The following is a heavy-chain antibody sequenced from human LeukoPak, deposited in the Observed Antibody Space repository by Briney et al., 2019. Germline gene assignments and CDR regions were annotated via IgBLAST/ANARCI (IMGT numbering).Heavy chain of an antibody. CDR3: ARVTVVVPAATNWFDP. CDR1: GGSISSGGYY. J-gene: IGHJ5*02. Sequence: SETLSLTCTVSGGSISSGGYYWSWIRQHPGKGLEWIGYIYYSGSTYYNPSLKSRVTISADTSKNQFSLKLSSVTAADTAVYYCARVTVVVPAATNWFDPWGQGTLVTVSS. D-gene: IGHD2-2*01. V-gene: IGHV4-31*03. CDR2: IYYSGST.